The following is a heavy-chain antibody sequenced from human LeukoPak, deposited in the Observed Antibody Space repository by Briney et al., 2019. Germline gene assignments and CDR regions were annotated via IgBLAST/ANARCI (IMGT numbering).Heavy chain of an antibody. Sequence: GASVKVSCKASGYTFTSYGISWVRQASGQGLEWMGWISAYNGNTNYAQKLQGRVTMTTDTSTSTAYMELRSLRSDDTAVYYCARDLRPYCSGGSCYLGFYWGQGTLVTVSS. CDR1: GYTFTSYG. CDR3: ARDLRPYCSGGSCYLGFY. D-gene: IGHD2-15*01. V-gene: IGHV1-18*01. J-gene: IGHJ4*02. CDR2: ISAYNGNT.